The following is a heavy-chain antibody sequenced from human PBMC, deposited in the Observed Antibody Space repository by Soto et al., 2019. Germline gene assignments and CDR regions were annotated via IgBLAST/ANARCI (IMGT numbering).Heavy chain of an antibody. CDR3: ADGGGMDV. V-gene: IGHV3-30-3*01. CDR1: GFTFSSYA. Sequence: QVQLVESGGGVVQPGRSLRLSCAASGFTFSSYAMHWVRQAPGKGLEWVAVISYDGSNKYYADSVKGRFTISRDNSKNTLYLQMNSLRAEDTAVYYCADGGGMDVWGQGTTVTVSS. CDR2: ISYDGSNK. J-gene: IGHJ6*02. D-gene: IGHD3-3*01.